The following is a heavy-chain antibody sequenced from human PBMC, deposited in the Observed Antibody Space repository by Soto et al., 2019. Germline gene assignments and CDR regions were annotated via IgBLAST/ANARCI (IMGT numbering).Heavy chain of an antibody. Sequence: SETLSLTCTVSDVSINSSSDYWGWIRQPPGKGLEWIGSIYYSGSTYYNPSLKSRVTISVDTSKNQFSLELSSVTAADTAVYYCARPGIAAAVVVAGNKYYYGMDVWGQGTTVTVSS. CDR2: IYYSGST. V-gene: IGHV4-39*01. CDR1: DVSINSSSDY. D-gene: IGHD6-13*01. J-gene: IGHJ6*02. CDR3: ARPGIAAAVVVAGNKYYYGMDV.